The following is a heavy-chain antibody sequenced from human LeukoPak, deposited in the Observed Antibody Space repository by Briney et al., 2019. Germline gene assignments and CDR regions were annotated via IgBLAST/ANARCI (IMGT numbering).Heavy chain of an antibody. CDR3: VKDRVDGSGSQFDS. V-gene: IGHV3-23*01. D-gene: IGHD3-10*01. CDR2: ISGSGAMT. J-gene: IGHJ4*02. Sequence: PGGSLRLSCAASGFTFSTYGMHWVRQAPGKGLEWVSSISGSGAMTYYADSVKGRFTISRDNAMDRLYLQMNSLRADDTAVYYCVKDRVDGSGSQFDSWGQGSLVIVSS. CDR1: GFTFSTYG.